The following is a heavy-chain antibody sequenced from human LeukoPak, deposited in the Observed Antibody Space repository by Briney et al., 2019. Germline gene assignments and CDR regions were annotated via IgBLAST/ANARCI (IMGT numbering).Heavy chain of an antibody. Sequence: SETLSLTCAVYGGSFSGYYWSWIRQPPGKGLEWIGGINHSGSTNYNPSLKSRVTISVDTSKNQFSLKLSSVTAADTAVYYCARRPAEKMAAGSFDYWGQGTLVTVSS. CDR1: GGSFSGYY. D-gene: IGHD6-13*01. CDR3: ARRPAEKMAAGSFDY. CDR2: INHSGST. V-gene: IGHV4-34*01. J-gene: IGHJ4*02.